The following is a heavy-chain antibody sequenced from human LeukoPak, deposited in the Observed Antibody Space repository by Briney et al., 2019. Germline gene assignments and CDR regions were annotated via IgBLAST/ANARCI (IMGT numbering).Heavy chain of an antibody. CDR3: ARDSTAMGYYYYYYGMDV. Sequence: RGSLRLSCAASGFTFSTYWMNWVRQAPGKGLEWVSYISSSSSTIYYADSVKGRFTISRDNAKNSLYLQMNSLRAEDTAVYYCARDSTAMGYYYYYYGMDVWGQGTTVTVSS. CDR2: ISSSSSTI. CDR1: GFTFSTYW. D-gene: IGHD5-18*01. V-gene: IGHV3-48*04. J-gene: IGHJ6*02.